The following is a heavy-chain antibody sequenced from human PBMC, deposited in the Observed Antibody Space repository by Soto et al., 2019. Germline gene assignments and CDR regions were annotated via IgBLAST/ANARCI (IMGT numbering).Heavy chain of an antibody. CDR1: GFSLTTSGVG. J-gene: IGHJ5*02. V-gene: IGHV2-5*02. Sequence: QITLKESGPTLVKPTQTLTLTCTFSGFSLTTSGVGVGWIRQPPGKALEWLALIYWDDDKSYSRSLKCGLTNTKGTSKNQVVLTMTNMDPADTATYFGAHRTTTVTWWFDPWGPGTLVIVSA. D-gene: IGHD4-17*01. CDR3: AHRTTTVTWWFDP. CDR2: IYWDDDK.